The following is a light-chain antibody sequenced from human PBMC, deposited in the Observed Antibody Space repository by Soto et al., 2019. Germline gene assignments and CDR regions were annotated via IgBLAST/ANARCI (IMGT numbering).Light chain of an antibody. CDR2: DVS. J-gene: IGLJ2*01. V-gene: IGLV2-14*01. CDR3: SSYTSSSTL. CDR1: SIDVSGYNY. Sequence: QSALTQPASVSGSPGQSITISCTGTSIDVSGYNYVSWYQQHPGKAPKLMIYDVSNRPSGVSNRFSGSKSGNTASLTISGLQAEDEADYYCSSYTSSSTLFGGGTKLTVL.